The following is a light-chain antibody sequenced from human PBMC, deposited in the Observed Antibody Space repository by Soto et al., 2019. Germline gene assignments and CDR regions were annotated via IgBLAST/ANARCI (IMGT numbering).Light chain of an antibody. V-gene: IGKV3-20*01. CDR1: ESVSSSY. CDR2: GAS. Sequence: EVVMTQSPATLSVSPGERSTLSFSASESVSSSYVAWYQQKPGQAPRLLIYGASSRATGIPDRFSGSGSGTDFTLTISRLEPEDFAVYYCQQYGSSPITFGQGTRLEI. J-gene: IGKJ5*01. CDR3: QQYGSSPIT.